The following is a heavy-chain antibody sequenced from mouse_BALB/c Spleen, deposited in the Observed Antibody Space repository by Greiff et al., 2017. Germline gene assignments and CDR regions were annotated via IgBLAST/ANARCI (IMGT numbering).Heavy chain of an antibody. CDR3: ARDRTLAY. J-gene: IGHJ3*01. Sequence: EVMLVESGGGLVKPGGSLKLSCAASGFTFSSYAMSWVRQSPEKRLEWVAEISSGGSYTYYPDTVTGRFTISRDNAKNTLYLEMSSLRSEDTAMYYCARDRTLAYWGQGTLVTVSA. CDR2: ISSGGSYT. V-gene: IGHV5-9-4*01. CDR1: GFTFSSYA.